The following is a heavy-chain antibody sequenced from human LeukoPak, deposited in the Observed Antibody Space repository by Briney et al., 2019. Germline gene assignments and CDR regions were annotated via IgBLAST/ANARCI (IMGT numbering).Heavy chain of an antibody. J-gene: IGHJ1*01. V-gene: IGHV3-33*01. CDR2: IWNDGSNQ. CDR3: ARGYYSSSWTEYFRH. D-gene: IGHD6-13*01. CDR1: GFTFSSYG. Sequence: GGSLRLSCAASGFTFSSYGMHWVRQAPGKGLEWVAVIWNDGSNQYYADSVKGRFTISRDNSKNMLYLQMNSLRVEDTAVYYGARGYYSSSWTEYFRHWGQGTLVTVSS.